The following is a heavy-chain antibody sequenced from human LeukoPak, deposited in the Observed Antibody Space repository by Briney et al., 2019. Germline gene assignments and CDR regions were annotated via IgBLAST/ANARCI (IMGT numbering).Heavy chain of an antibody. Sequence: ASVKVSCKASGYTFTGYYMHWVRQAPGQGLEWMGWINPNSRGTNYAQKFQGRVTMTRDTSISTAYMELSRLRSDDTAVYYCARAQPWELQISSYWGQGTLVTVSS. CDR3: ARAQPWELQISSY. CDR2: INPNSRGT. J-gene: IGHJ4*02. D-gene: IGHD1-26*01. CDR1: GYTFTGYY. V-gene: IGHV1-2*02.